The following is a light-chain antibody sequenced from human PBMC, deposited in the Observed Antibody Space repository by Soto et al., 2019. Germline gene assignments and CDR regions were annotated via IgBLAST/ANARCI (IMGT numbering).Light chain of an antibody. Sequence: QSVLTQPASVSGSPGQSITISCTGTSSDVGYYKYVSWYQQHPGNAPKLMIYEVSNRPSGISNRFSGSKSGNTASLTISGLQAEDEADYYCSSYTSSSTLCVFGTGTKLTVL. J-gene: IGLJ1*01. CDR2: EVS. CDR1: SSDVGYYKY. CDR3: SSYTSSSTLCV. V-gene: IGLV2-14*01.